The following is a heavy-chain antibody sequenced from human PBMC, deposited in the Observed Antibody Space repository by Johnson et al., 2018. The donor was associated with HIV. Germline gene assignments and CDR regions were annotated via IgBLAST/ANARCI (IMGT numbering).Heavy chain of an antibody. J-gene: IGHJ3*02. CDR1: GFTFSDYY. V-gene: IGHV3-11*01. CDR3: ARDLTYYNFWSGYWGDAFDI. CDR2: ISSSDSTI. D-gene: IGHD3-3*01. Sequence: VQLVESGGGVVQPGRSLRLSCAASGFTFSDYYMSWIRQAPGKGLEWVSYISSSDSTIYYADSVKGRFTISRDNAKNSLYLQMNSLRAEDTAVYYCARDLTYYNFWSGYWGDAFDIWGQGTMVTVSS.